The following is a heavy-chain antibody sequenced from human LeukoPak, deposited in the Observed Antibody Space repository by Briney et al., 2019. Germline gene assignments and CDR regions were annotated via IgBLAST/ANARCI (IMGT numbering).Heavy chain of an antibody. CDR1: GFTFDDYT. CDR3: AKGGYSTSSPPDY. Sequence: GGSLRLSCAASGFTFDDYTMHWVRQAPGKSLEWVTLISWDGGSTFYADSVKGRFTISRDNSKNSLFLQMNSLRTEDIAFYYCAKGGYSTSSPPDYWGQGTLVTVSS. D-gene: IGHD6-6*01. CDR2: ISWDGGST. V-gene: IGHV3-43*01. J-gene: IGHJ4*02.